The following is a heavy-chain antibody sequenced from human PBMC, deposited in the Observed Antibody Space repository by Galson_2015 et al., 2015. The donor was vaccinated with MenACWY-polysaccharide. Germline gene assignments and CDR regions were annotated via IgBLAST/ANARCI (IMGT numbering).Heavy chain of an antibody. V-gene: IGHV3-30*18. CDR1: GFTFSSYA. D-gene: IGHD1-26*01. CDR3: TKGDGKYSGSSDAFDI. J-gene: IGHJ3*02. CDR2: ISYDGSSK. Sequence: SLRLSCAASGFTFSSYAVHWVRQAPGKGLEWVALISYDGSSKYYADSVKGRFTISRDNSKNTLYLQMNSLRAEDTAVYYCTKGDGKYSGSSDAFDIWGRGTMVSVSS.